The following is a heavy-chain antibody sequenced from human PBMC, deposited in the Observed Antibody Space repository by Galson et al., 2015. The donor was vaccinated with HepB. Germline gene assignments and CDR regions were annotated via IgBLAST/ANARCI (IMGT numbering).Heavy chain of an antibody. CDR1: GFTFSRSS. D-gene: IGHD2-8*01. CDR3: ARDHGHAFDS. CDR2: IGVSASTV. Sequence: SLRLSCAASGFTFSRSSMNWVRRAPGKGLECVAYIGVSASTVNYEDSVRGRFTISRDNAKDSVYLQMNSLRAEDTAVYYCARDHGHAFDSWGQGTLVTVSS. J-gene: IGHJ4*02. V-gene: IGHV3-48*01.